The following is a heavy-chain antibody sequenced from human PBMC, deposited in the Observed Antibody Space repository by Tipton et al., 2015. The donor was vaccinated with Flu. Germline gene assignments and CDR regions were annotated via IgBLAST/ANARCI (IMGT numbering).Heavy chain of an antibody. V-gene: IGHV4-39*07. CDR1: GDSIRSSNYY. Sequence: LRLSCAVSGDSIRSSNYYWGWIRQPPGKGLEWIGNVFHSGNTYHNPSLKRRVTISLDTSKNQFSLKLTSVTAADTAVYYCARRDYSNYVSEPKHWFDPWGQGTLVTVSS. D-gene: IGHD4-11*01. J-gene: IGHJ5*02. CDR3: ARRDYSNYVSEPKHWFDP. CDR2: VFHSGNT.